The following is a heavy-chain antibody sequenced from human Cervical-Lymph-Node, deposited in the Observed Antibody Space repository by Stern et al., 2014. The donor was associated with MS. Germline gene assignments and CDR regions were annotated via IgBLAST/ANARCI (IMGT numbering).Heavy chain of an antibody. D-gene: IGHD3-16*01. J-gene: IGHJ4*02. CDR3: ARGAGMIVALFDY. CDR1: GYTFTTYP. V-gene: IGHV7-4-1*02. CDR2: INPDTGNP. Sequence: VQLVESGSELKKPGASVKVSCKASGYTFTTYPMHWVRQAPGQGLEWMGWINPDTGNPTYAQGFTGRFVFSLDTSVSTAYLQIINLKAEDAAVYYCARGAGMIVALFDYWGQGTLVTVSS.